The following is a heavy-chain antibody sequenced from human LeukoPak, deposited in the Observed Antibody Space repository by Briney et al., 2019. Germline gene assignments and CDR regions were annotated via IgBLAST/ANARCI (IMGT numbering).Heavy chain of an antibody. Sequence: PSQTLSLTCTVSGDSIRSGSCYWSWIRQHPGKGLEWIGYIYYSGSTYYNPSLKSRVTISVDTSKNQFSLKLSSVTAADTAVYYCARVESSGWQEFDYWGQGTLVTVSS. D-gene: IGHD6-19*01. CDR2: IYYSGST. V-gene: IGHV4-31*03. J-gene: IGHJ4*02. CDR1: GDSIRSGSCY. CDR3: ARVESSGWQEFDY.